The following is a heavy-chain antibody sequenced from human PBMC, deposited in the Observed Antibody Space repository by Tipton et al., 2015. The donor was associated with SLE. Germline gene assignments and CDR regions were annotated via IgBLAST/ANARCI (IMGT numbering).Heavy chain of an antibody. CDR3: ARAPGLDRDYYYYYYMDV. Sequence: GLVKPSETLSLTCAVYGGSFSGYYWSWIRQPPGKGLEWIGEINHSGGTNYNPSLKSRVTISVDTSKKQFSLKLNSVTAADTAVYYCARAPGLDRDYYYYYYMDVWGKGTTVTVSS. CDR2: INHSGGT. CDR1: GGSFSGYY. J-gene: IGHJ6*03. D-gene: IGHD3/OR15-3a*01. V-gene: IGHV4-34*01.